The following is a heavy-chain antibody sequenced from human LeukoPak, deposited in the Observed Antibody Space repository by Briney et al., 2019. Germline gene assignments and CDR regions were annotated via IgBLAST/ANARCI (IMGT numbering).Heavy chain of an antibody. J-gene: IGHJ4*02. CDR3: ARDKDESALDY. V-gene: IGHV3-48*01. CDR2: ITWGITTI. CDR1: GFTFSSYS. Sequence: GGSLRLSCAASGFTFSSYSMNWVRQAPGKRLEWVAYITWGITTIYYADSVKGRFTISRDNAKKSLYLQMNNLRAEDTAVYYCARDKDESALDYWGQGALVTVSS.